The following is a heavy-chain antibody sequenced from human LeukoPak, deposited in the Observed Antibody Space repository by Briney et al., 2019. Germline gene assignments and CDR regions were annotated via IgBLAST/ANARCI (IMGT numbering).Heavy chain of an antibody. D-gene: IGHD5-12*01. J-gene: IGHJ4*02. V-gene: IGHV3-7*01. Sequence: PGGSLRLSCAASGFTFSKAWMTWVRQAPGKGLEWVASINQDGGEKYYVDSVKGRFTISRDNAKNSLYLQMNSLRAEDTAMYYCARDVGYGDYWGQGTLVTVSS. CDR1: GFTFSKAW. CDR2: INQDGGEK. CDR3: ARDVGYGDY.